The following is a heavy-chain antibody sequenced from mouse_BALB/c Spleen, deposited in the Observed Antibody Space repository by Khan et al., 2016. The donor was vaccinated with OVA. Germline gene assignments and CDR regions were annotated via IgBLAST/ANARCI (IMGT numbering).Heavy chain of an antibody. V-gene: IGHV1-85*01. D-gene: IGHD1-1*01. J-gene: IGHJ1*01. CDR3: ARHDYGSILYWYFDV. CDR1: GYTFTSYD. CDR2: IFPGDGST. Sequence: QVQLQQSGAELVKPGASVKLSCKASGYTFTSYDINWVRQRPEQGLEWIGWIFPGDGSTKYNEKFKGKATLTSDKYSSTAYMQLSRLTSEDSAVSFCARHDYGSILYWYFDVWGAATTVTVSS.